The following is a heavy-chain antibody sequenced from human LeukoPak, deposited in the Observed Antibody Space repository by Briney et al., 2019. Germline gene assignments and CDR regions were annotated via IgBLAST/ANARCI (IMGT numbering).Heavy chain of an antibody. CDR1: GGTSTSYV. Sequence: GASVKVSCKASGGTSTSYVTRWVRQAPGQGLEWMGGIIPIFGTANYAQKFQGRVTITAAESTSTAYMELRSLRSEDTAVYYCARYYSGWYYFDYWGQGTLVTVSS. D-gene: IGHD6-19*01. CDR2: IIPIFGTA. CDR3: ARYYSGWYYFDY. V-gene: IGHV1-69*13. J-gene: IGHJ4*02.